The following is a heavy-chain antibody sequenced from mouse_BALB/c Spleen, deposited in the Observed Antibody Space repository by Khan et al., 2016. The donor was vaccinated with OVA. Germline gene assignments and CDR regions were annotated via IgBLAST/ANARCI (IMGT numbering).Heavy chain of an antibody. Sequence: EVELVESGGDLVKPGGSLKLSCAASGFTFSTYGMSWVRQTPDRRLEWVATVSTGGTYTYYLDSVKGRFTISRDNAKNTLYLQMSSLKSEDIAMFYCTRLAYYYDSEGFAYWGQGTLVTVSA. V-gene: IGHV5-6*01. CDR3: TRLAYYYDSEGFAY. D-gene: IGHD1-1*01. CDR2: VSTGGTYT. J-gene: IGHJ3*01. CDR1: GFTFSTYG.